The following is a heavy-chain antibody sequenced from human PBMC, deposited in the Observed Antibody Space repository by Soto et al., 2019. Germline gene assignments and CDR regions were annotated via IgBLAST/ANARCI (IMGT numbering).Heavy chain of an antibody. J-gene: IGHJ6*02. V-gene: IGHV4-34*01. CDR1: GGSFSGYY. CDR3: ARGTLYYYGSGSYNYYYYGMDV. Sequence: ETLSLTCAVYGGSFSGYYWSWIRQPPGKGLEWIGEINHSGSTNYNPSLKSRVTISVDTSKNQFSLKLSSVTAADTAVYYCARGTLYYYGSGSYNYYYYGMDVWGQGTTVTVSS. CDR2: INHSGST. D-gene: IGHD3-10*01.